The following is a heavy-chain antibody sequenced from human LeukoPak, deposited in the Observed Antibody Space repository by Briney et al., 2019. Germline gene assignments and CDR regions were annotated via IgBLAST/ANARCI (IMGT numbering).Heavy chain of an antibody. D-gene: IGHD3-22*01. CDR1: GGSISSSSYY. V-gene: IGHV4-39*07. CDR2: IYYSGST. CDR3: ARLKYYYDSSGYRAEYFQH. J-gene: IGHJ1*01. Sequence: PSETLSLTCSVSGGSISSSSYYWGWIRQPPGKGLEWFGCIYYSGSTYYTPSLKRRVTISVDTSKNQFSLKLSSVTAADTAVYYCARLKYYYDSSGYRAEYFQHWGQGTLVTVSS.